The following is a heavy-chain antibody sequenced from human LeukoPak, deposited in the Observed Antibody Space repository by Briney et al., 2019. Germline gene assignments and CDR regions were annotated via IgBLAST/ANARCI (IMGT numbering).Heavy chain of an antibody. V-gene: IGHV3-30*03. CDR3: ARDGAVEMATIDYYYGMDV. CDR2: ISYDGSNK. D-gene: IGHD5-24*01. Sequence: PGGSLRLSCAASGFTFSSYGMHWVRQAPGKGLEWVAVISYDGSNKYYADSVKGRFTISRDNSKNTLYLQMNSLRAEDTAVYYCARDGAVEMATIDYYYGMDVWGQGTTVTVSS. J-gene: IGHJ6*02. CDR1: GFTFSSYG.